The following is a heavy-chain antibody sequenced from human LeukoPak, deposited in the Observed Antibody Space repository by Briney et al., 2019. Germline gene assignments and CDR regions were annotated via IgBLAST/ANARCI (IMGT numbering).Heavy chain of an antibody. CDR3: ARATMIVVGRMVAFDI. J-gene: IGHJ3*02. D-gene: IGHD3-22*01. V-gene: IGHV1-69*06. CDR1: GGTFSSYA. CDR2: IIPIFGTA. Sequence: ASVKVSCKASGGTFSSYAISWVRQAPGQGLEWMGGIIPIFGTANYAQTFQGRVTTTADKSTSTAYMELSSLRSEDTAVYYCARATMIVVGRMVAFDIWGQGTMVTVSS.